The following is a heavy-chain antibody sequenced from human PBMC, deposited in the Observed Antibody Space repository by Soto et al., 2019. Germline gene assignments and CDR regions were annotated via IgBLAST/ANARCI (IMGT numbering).Heavy chain of an antibody. Sequence: GAAVKVSCKASGYTFPKYGMDWGRQAPGQKLEWMGWINAGNGNTKYSQKFQGRVTITRDTSASTAYMELSSLRSEDTAVYYCARAVVLRFLEWLPPRVWFDPWGQGTLVTVPQ. D-gene: IGHD3-3*01. CDR1: GYTFPKYG. V-gene: IGHV1-3*01. CDR3: ARAVVLRFLEWLPPRVWFDP. J-gene: IGHJ5*02. CDR2: INAGNGNT.